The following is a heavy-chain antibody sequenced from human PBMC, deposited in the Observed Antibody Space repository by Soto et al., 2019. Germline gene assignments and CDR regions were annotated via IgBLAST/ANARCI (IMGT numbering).Heavy chain of an antibody. D-gene: IGHD1-7*01. CDR3: AREGLKLGPNWFDP. J-gene: IGHJ5*02. CDR1: GDSVTFGHYY. V-gene: IGHV4-61*01. CDR2: IFFTGAT. Sequence: KASETLSLTCIVSGDSVTFGHYYWSWIRQPPGKGLEWIGHIFFTGATNYSPSLKSRVTMSVDSSKSQFSLNLTSVTAADTAVYYCAREGLKLGPNWFDPWGQGTLVTVSS.